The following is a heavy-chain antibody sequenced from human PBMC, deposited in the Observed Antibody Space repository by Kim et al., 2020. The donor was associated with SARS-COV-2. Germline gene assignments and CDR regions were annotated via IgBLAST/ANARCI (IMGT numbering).Heavy chain of an antibody. Sequence: GESLKISCQASGYTFNIYWIGWVRQVPGKGLQWMGIIYPRDSDARYSPSFQGQVTISVDTSITTAYLQWNSLKASDSGMCHCARGALPWTPGAFDIWVQG. CDR2: IYPRDSDA. CDR3: ARGALPWTPGAFDI. V-gene: IGHV5-51*01. CDR1: GYTFNIYW. D-gene: IGHD2-15*01. J-gene: IGHJ3*02.